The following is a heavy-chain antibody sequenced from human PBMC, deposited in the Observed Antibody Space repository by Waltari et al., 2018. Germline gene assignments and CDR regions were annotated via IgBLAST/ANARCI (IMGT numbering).Heavy chain of an antibody. D-gene: IGHD3-10*01. J-gene: IGHJ4*02. CDR3: ARVRDTGLMDH. V-gene: IGHV1-2*06. Sequence: QVQLVQSGAEVKKPGASVKVSCKSSGYTFNGYYMHLVRQAPGQGLEWMGRINPDSGGTNYAQKFQGRVTMTRDTSIRTAYMELSSLRSDDTAVYYCARVRDTGLMDHWGQGTLVTVSS. CDR1: GYTFNGYY. CDR2: INPDSGGT.